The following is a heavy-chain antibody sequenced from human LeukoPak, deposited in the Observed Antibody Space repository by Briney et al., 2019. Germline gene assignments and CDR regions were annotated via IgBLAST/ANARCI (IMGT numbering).Heavy chain of an antibody. V-gene: IGHV3-23*01. J-gene: IGHJ4*02. D-gene: IGHD5-12*01. CDR1: GFTFTTNA. Sequence: RGSLRLSCAASGFTFTTNAMSWVCQAPGKGLEWVSAISGRTGATYYADSEKGRFTISRDNSKSTLYLQMDSLRAEDTAVYYCAKCGNSGCHLIDYWGQGTLVTVSS. CDR2: ISGRTGAT. CDR3: AKCGNSGCHLIDY.